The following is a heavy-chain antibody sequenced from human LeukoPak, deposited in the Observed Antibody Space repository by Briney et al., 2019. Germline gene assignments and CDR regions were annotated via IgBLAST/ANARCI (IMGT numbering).Heavy chain of an antibody. CDR1: GGSFSGYY. CDR2: INHSGST. CDR3: ARGRGAFGSSSWYRDTWGGRYFDY. J-gene: IGHJ4*02. D-gene: IGHD6-13*01. Sequence: PSETLSLTCAVYGGSFSGYYWSWIRQPPGKGLEWIGEINHSGSTNYNPSLKSRVTISVDTSKNQFSLKLSSVTAADTAVYYCARGRGAFGSSSWYRDTWGGRYFDYWGQGTLVTVSS. V-gene: IGHV4-34*01.